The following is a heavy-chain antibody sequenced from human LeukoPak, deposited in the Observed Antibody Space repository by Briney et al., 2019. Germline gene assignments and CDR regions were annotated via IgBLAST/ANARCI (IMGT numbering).Heavy chain of an antibody. CDR1: GFTVTSNH. J-gene: IGHJ4*02. CDR3: ARDSSSYYFDY. Sequence: GSLRLSCSAPGFTVTSNHMNWVRQAPGKGLEWVSIIYTGGTTHYADSLKDRFTIFRDESINTLYLQMNSLRAEDTAVYYCARDSSSYYFDYWGQGTLVTVSS. D-gene: IGHD6-6*01. V-gene: IGHV3-66*01. CDR2: IYTGGTT.